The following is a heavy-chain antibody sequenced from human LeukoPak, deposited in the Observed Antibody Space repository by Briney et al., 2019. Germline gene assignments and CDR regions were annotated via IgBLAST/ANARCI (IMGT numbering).Heavy chain of an antibody. Sequence: SETLSLTCTVSGYSISSGYYWGWIRQPPGKGLEWIGSIYHSGSTYYNPSLKSRVTISVDTSKNQFSLKLSSVTAADTAVYYCASLALMSNYYYYYMDVWGKGTTVTVSS. CDR3: ASLALMSNYYYYYMDV. J-gene: IGHJ6*03. D-gene: IGHD2-8*01. V-gene: IGHV4-38-2*02. CDR1: GYSISSGYY. CDR2: IYHSGST.